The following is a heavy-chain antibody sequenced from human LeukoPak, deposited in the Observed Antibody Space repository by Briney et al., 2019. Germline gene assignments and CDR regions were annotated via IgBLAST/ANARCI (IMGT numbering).Heavy chain of an antibody. CDR3: AKDAGFGELLWYYYYYYMDV. Sequence: PGGSLRLSCAASGFTFSSYAMHWVRQAPGKGLEYVSAISSNGGSTYYADSVKGRFTISRDNSKNTLYLQMNSLRAEDTAVYYCAKDAGFGELLWYYYYYYMDVWGKGTTVTISS. CDR2: ISSNGGST. J-gene: IGHJ6*03. D-gene: IGHD3-10*01. V-gene: IGHV3-64*04. CDR1: GFTFSSYA.